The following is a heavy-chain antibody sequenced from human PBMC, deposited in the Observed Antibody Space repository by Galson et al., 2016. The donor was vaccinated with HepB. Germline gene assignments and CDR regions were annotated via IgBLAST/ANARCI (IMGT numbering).Heavy chain of an antibody. V-gene: IGHV3-74*01. J-gene: IGHJ6*01. Sequence: SLRLSCAASGFAFSNYWTDWVRQAPGKGPVWVPHISTDGATANYADFVQGRFIISRDNAKSTLYLQVNSVRAEDTAVYYCVRGGRTFYGVDFWGQGATVTVSS. CDR3: VRGGRTFYGVDF. D-gene: IGHD3-16*01. CDR2: ISTDGATA. CDR1: GFAFSNYW.